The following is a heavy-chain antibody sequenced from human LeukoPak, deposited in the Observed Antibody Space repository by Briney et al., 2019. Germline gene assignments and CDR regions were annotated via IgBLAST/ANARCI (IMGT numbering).Heavy chain of an antibody. J-gene: IGHJ3*02. D-gene: IGHD6-19*01. CDR2: IYPGDSHT. CDR1: GYSFTSYW. CDR3: ARPDSSGWYNDAFDI. Sequence: GESLKISCKGSGYSFTSYWIGWVRQMPGKGLEWMGIIYPGDSHTRYSPSFQGQVTISADKSISTAYLQWSSLKASDTAMYYCARPDSSGWYNDAFDIWGQGTMVTVSS. V-gene: IGHV5-51*01.